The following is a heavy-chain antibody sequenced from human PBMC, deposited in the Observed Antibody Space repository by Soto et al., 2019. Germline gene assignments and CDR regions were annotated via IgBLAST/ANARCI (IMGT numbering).Heavy chain of an antibody. V-gene: IGHV3-15*07. Sequence: GSLRLSCAASGFILSNTWMHWVRQAPGKGLEWVGRIRSQADGGTIEYAAPVKGRFAISRDDSRNTLYLQMNNLKTEDTAVYYCATDQGVSTRFYHFDYWGQGTLVTGSS. D-gene: IGHD2-2*01. CDR3: ATDQGVSTRFYHFDY. CDR2: IRSQADGGTI. CDR1: GFILSNTW. J-gene: IGHJ4*02.